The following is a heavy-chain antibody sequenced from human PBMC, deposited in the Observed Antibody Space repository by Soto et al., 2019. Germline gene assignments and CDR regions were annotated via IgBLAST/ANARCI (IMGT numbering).Heavy chain of an antibody. Sequence: QVQLVESGGGVVQPGRSLRLSCAASGFTFSSYGMHWVRQAPGKGLEWVAVIWYDGSNKYYADSVKGRFTISRDNSKNTLYLQMKSLRAEDTAVYYCARGAYYDFWSGYDYYGMDVWGQGTTVTVSS. CDR3: ARGAYYDFWSGYDYYGMDV. D-gene: IGHD3-3*01. CDR2: IWYDGSNK. V-gene: IGHV3-33*01. J-gene: IGHJ6*02. CDR1: GFTFSSYG.